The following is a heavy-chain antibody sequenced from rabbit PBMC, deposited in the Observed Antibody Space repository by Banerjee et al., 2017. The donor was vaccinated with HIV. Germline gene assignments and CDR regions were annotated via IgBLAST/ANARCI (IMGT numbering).Heavy chain of an antibody. CDR2: IDTADGDT. V-gene: IGHV1S45*01. Sequence: EESGGGLVQPEGSLTLTCTASGFSFSDAYWICWVRQAPGKGLEWIGCIDTADGDTAYASWAKGRFTISKTSSTTVTLQMTSLTAADTATYFCARDGDSSNNWAYYLWGQGTLVTVS. CDR3: ARDGDSSNNWAYYL. D-gene: IGHD1-1*01. J-gene: IGHJ4*01. CDR1: GFSFSDAYW.